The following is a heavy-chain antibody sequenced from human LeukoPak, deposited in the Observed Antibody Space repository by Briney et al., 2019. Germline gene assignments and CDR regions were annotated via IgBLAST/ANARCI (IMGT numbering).Heavy chain of an antibody. CDR2: INPNSGGT. Sequence: GASVKVSCKASGYTFTGYYMHWVRQAPGQGLEWMGWINPNSGGTNYAQKFQGRVTMTRDTSISTAYMELSRLRSDDTAVYSCARDGYYDFWSGLPEGWFDPWGQGTLVTVSS. V-gene: IGHV1-2*02. CDR1: GYTFTGYY. D-gene: IGHD3-3*01. CDR3: ARDGYYDFWSGLPEGWFDP. J-gene: IGHJ5*02.